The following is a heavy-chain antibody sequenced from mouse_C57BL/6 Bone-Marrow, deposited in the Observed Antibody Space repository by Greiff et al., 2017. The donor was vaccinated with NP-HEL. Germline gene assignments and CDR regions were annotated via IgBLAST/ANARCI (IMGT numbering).Heavy chain of an antibody. Sequence: EAGGGLVQPKGSLKLSCAASGFSFNTYAMNWVRQAPGKGLEWVARIRSKSNNYATYYADSVKDRFTISRDDSESMLYLQMNNLKTEDTAMYYCVRHERLGFAYWGQGTLVTVSA. J-gene: IGHJ3*01. D-gene: IGHD2-4*01. CDR2: IRSKSNNYAT. V-gene: IGHV10-1*01. CDR1: GFSFNTYA. CDR3: VRHERLGFAY.